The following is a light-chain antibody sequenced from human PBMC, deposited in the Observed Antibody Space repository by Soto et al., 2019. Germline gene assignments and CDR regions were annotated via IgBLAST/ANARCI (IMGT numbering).Light chain of an antibody. V-gene: IGLV2-23*01. Sequence: QSALTQPASVSGSPGQSITISCTGTSSDVGSYNLVSWYQRHPGKAPKLMIYEGSKRPSGVSNRFSGSKSGNTASLTISGLQADDEADYYCCSYAGSGTPSFGTGTKVTV. J-gene: IGLJ1*01. CDR3: CSYAGSGTPS. CDR1: SSDVGSYNL. CDR2: EGS.